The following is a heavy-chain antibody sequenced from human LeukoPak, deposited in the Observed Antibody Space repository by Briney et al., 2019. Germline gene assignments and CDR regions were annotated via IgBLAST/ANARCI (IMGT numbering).Heavy chain of an antibody. CDR3: ARGHCSSTSCQNWFDP. CDR1: GGSISSSNW. Sequence: AETLSLTCAVSGGSISSSNWWSWVRQPPGKGLEGIGEIYHSGSTNYNPSLKSRVTISVHNSKNQFSLKLSSVTAADTAVYYCARGHCSSTSCQNWFDPWGQGTLVTVSS. CDR2: IYHSGST. V-gene: IGHV4-4*02. J-gene: IGHJ5*02. D-gene: IGHD2-2*01.